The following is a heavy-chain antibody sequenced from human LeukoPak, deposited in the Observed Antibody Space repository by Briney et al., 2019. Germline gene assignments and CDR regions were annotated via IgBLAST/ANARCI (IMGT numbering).Heavy chain of an antibody. D-gene: IGHD1-26*01. V-gene: IGHV3-23*01. J-gene: IGHJ4*02. CDR2: ISGSGGST. CDR3: AKIPVGATPWYYFDY. CDR1: GLTFGSYA. Sequence: GGSLRISCGASGLTFGSYAMSWVRQAPGKGLEWISAISGSGGSTYYADSVKGRFTISRDNSKNTLYLQMNSLRAEDTAVYYCAKIPVGATPWYYFDYWGQGTLVTVSS.